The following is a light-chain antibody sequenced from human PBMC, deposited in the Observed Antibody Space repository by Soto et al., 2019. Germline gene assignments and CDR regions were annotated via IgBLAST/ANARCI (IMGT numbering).Light chain of an antibody. CDR3: SSYTSSSPPSAV. J-gene: IGLJ7*01. CDR1: SSDVGGYNY. Sequence: QSALTQPASVSGSPGQSITISCTGTSSDVGGYNYVSWYQQHPGKAPKLMIYDVSNRPSGVSSRFSGANSGNTASLTISGLLAEDEADYFCSSYTSSSPPSAVFGGGTQLTVL. CDR2: DVS. V-gene: IGLV2-14*01.